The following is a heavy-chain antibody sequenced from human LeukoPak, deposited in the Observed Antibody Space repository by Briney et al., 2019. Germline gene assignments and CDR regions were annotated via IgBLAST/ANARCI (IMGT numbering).Heavy chain of an antibody. CDR1: GFTFRGSA. CDR2: IRSKANSYAT. Sequence: PGGSLRLSCAASGFTFRGSAMHWVRQASGKGLEWVGRIRSKANSYATAYAASVKGRFTISRDDSKNTAYLQMNSLKTEDTAVYYCTRRIWDYYDSSGYISRHPAFDIWGQGTMVTVSS. CDR3: TRRIWDYYDSSGYISRHPAFDI. D-gene: IGHD3-22*01. J-gene: IGHJ3*02. V-gene: IGHV3-73*01.